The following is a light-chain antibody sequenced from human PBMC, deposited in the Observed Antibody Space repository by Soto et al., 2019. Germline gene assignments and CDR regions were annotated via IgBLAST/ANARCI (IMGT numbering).Light chain of an antibody. CDR1: SSDVGGYNY. Sequence: QSALTQPDSVSGSPGQSITISCTGTSSDVGGYNYVSWYQQHPGKAPKLMIYDVSNRPSGVSNRFSGSKSGNTASLTISGLQAEDDADYYCSSYTRSSTLVFGGGTKLTVL. V-gene: IGLV2-14*01. CDR2: DVS. CDR3: SSYTRSSTLV. J-gene: IGLJ2*01.